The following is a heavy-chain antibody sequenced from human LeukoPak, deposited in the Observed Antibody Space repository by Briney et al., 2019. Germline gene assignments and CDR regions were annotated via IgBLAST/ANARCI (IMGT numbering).Heavy chain of an antibody. CDR1: GFSFSDYY. Sequence: GGSLRLSCAASGFSFSDYYMSWIRQSPGKGLEWLSYVSSSGAAVHYADSVKGRFTISRDNAKKSLYLQMDSLTAEDTALYYCTRDASVGATGGWFDPWGQGTLVTVSS. V-gene: IGHV3-11*01. J-gene: IGHJ5*02. CDR2: VSSSGAAV. D-gene: IGHD1-26*01. CDR3: TRDASVGATGGWFDP.